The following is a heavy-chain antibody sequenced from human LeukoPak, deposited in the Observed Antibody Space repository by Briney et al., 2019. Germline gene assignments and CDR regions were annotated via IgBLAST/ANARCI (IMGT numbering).Heavy chain of an antibody. CDR1: GFTFSSYA. CDR2: ISGSGGST. V-gene: IGHV3-23*01. Sequence: GGSLRLSCAASGFTFSSYAMSWVRQAPGKGLEWVSAISGSGGSTYYADSVKGRFTISRDNAKNTPYLQMNSLRVEDTAVYYCVRDLPRTSGPWGQGTLVTVSS. CDR3: VRDLPRTSGP. J-gene: IGHJ5*02. D-gene: IGHD3-10*01.